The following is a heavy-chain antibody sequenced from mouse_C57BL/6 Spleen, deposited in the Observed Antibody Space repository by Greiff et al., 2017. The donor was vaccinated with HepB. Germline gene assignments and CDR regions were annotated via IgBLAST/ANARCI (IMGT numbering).Heavy chain of an antibody. CDR1: GYTFTSYW. CDR3: ARPLGSSYRYFDV. V-gene: IGHV1-61*01. CDR2: IYPSDSET. J-gene: IGHJ1*03. D-gene: IGHD1-1*01. Sequence: QVQLQQPGAELVRPGSSVKLSCKASGYTFTSYWMDWVKQRPGQGLEWIGNIYPSDSETHYNQKFKDKATLTVDKSSSTAYMQLSSLTSEDSAVYYCARPLGSSYRYFDVWGTGTTVTVSS.